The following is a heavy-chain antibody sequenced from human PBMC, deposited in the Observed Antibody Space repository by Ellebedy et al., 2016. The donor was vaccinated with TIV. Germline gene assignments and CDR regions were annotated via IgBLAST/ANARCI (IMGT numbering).Heavy chain of an antibody. CDR2: VSPYDGNT. V-gene: IGHV1-18*01. Sequence: AASVKVSCKASGYTLMSYGICWVRQAPGQGLEWMGWVSPYDGNTNYAQKFQGRVTMTIDTSTSTGYMELTSLRSDDTAVYYCARGFRYGSGRWPLDYWGQGTLVTVSS. D-gene: IGHD4-23*01. J-gene: IGHJ4*02. CDR3: ARGFRYGSGRWPLDY. CDR1: GYTLMSYG.